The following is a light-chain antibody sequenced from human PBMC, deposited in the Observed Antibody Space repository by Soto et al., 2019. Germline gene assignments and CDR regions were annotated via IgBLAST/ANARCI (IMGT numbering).Light chain of an antibody. CDR2: KAS. J-gene: IGKJ4*01. V-gene: IGKV1-5*03. CDR1: QSISNW. Sequence: DIQMTQSPSTLSASVGDRVTITCRASQSISNWLAWYQQKPGKAPKLLIYKASSLESGVPSRFSGGGSGTEFTLTISSLQPDDFATYYCQQFSNYPLTFGGGTKVDIK. CDR3: QQFSNYPLT.